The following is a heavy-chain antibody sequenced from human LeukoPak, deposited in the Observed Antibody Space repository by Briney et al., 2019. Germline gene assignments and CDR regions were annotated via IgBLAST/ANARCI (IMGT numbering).Heavy chain of an antibody. CDR1: GYTFTSYG. J-gene: IGHJ4*02. CDR3: ARDYSSGWPNFDY. D-gene: IGHD6-19*01. Sequence: ASVKVSCKASGYTFTSYGISWVRQAPGQGLEWMGWVSTYNGNTNYAYNLQGRVTMTTDTSTSTAYMELRSLRSDDTAVYYCARDYSSGWPNFDYWGQGTLVTVSS. CDR2: VSTYNGNT. V-gene: IGHV1-18*01.